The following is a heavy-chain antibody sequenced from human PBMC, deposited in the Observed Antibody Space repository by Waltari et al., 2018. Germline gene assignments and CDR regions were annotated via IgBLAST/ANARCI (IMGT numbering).Heavy chain of an antibody. J-gene: IGHJ4*02. CDR2: IIPIFGTA. CDR1: GGTFSSYA. V-gene: IGHV1-69*13. Sequence: QVQLVQPGAEVKKPGSSVKVPCKALGGTFSSYAISWVRRAPGQGLEWMGGIIPIFGTANYAQKFQGRVTITADESTSTAYMELSSLRSEDTAVYYCARGSSGSYSVYFDYWGQGTLVTVSS. CDR3: ARGSSGSYSVYFDY. D-gene: IGHD1-26*01.